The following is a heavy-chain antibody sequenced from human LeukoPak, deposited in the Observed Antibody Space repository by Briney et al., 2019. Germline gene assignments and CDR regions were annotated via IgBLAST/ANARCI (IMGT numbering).Heavy chain of an antibody. Sequence: GGSLRLSCAAPGFTFSSYSMNWVRQAPGKGLEWVSSISSSSSYIYYADSVKGRFTISRDNAKNSLYLQMNSLRAEDTAVYYCARGGTTVVTRRYFDYWGQGTLVTVSS. CDR1: GFTFSSYS. CDR3: ARGGTTVVTRRYFDY. D-gene: IGHD4-23*01. CDR2: ISSSSSYI. J-gene: IGHJ4*02. V-gene: IGHV3-21*01.